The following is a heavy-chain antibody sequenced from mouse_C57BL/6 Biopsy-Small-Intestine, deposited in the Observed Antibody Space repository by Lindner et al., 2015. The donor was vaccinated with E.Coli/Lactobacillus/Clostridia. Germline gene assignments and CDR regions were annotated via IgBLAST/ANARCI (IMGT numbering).Heavy chain of an antibody. D-gene: IGHD2-3*01. CDR3: VRFYDDYYGGHFDV. CDR1: GFTFSTYA. CDR2: IRSKSNKYAT. V-gene: IGHV10-3*01. J-gene: IGHJ1*03. Sequence: VQLQESGGGLVQPKGSLKLSCAASGFTFSTYAMHWVRQAPGKGLEWVARIRSKSNKYATYYADSVKDRITISRGDSQSMLYLQMNNLKTEDTAMYYCVRFYDDYYGGHFDVWGTGTTVTVSS.